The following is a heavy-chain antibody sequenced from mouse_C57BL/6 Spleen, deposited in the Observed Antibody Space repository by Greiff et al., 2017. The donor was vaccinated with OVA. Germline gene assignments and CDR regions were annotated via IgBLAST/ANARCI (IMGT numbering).Heavy chain of an antibody. V-gene: IGHV1-69*01. CDR2: IDPSDSYT. Sequence: VQLQQPGAELVMPGASVKLSCKASGYTFTSYWMHWVKQRPGQGLEWIGEIDPSDSYTNYNQKFKGKSTLTVDKSSSTADMQLSSLTSEDAAVYYCARGAGAWFAYWGQGTLVTVSA. D-gene: IGHD1-1*02. J-gene: IGHJ3*01. CDR1: GYTFTSYW. CDR3: ARGAGAWFAY.